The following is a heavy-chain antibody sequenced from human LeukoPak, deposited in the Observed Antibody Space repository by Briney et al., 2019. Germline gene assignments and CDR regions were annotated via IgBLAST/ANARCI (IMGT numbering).Heavy chain of an antibody. J-gene: IGHJ5*02. CDR3: ARRRFSGWFDP. CDR2: IYHSGST. Sequence: SETLSLTCTVSGYSISSGYYWGWIRQPPGKGLEWIGSIYHSGSTYYNPSLKSRVTISVDTSKNQFSLKLSSVTAADTAVYYCARRRFSGWFDPWGQGTLVTVSS. V-gene: IGHV4-38-2*02. CDR1: GYSISSGYY.